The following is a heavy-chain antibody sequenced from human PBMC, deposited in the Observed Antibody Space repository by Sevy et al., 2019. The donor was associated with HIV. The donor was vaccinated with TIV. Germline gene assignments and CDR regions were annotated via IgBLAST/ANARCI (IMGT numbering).Heavy chain of an antibody. Sequence: GGSLRLSCAASGITFSNYAMHWVRQAPGKGLEWVAIMSGDGSNKYYADSVKGRFTISRDNSKNTLYLQMNSLRAEDMDVYYCAGADCGDYPGEFDYWGQGTLVTVSS. J-gene: IGHJ4*02. D-gene: IGHD4-17*01. CDR2: MSGDGSNK. V-gene: IGHV3-30-3*01. CDR1: GITFSNYA. CDR3: AGADCGDYPGEFDY.